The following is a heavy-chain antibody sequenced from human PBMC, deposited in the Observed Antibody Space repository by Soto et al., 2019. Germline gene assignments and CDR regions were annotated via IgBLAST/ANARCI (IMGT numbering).Heavy chain of an antibody. J-gene: IGHJ6*02. V-gene: IGHV6-1*01. CDR2: TYYRSKWYN. D-gene: IGHD3-10*01. Sequence: SQTLSLTFAISGDSVSSNSAAWNWIRQSPSRGLEWLGRTYYRSKWYNDYAVSVKSRITINPDTSKNQFSLQLNSVTPEDTAVYYCAREVETWFGEMENYYYYGMDVWGQGTTV. CDR3: AREVETWFGEMENYYYYGMDV. CDR1: GDSVSSNSAA.